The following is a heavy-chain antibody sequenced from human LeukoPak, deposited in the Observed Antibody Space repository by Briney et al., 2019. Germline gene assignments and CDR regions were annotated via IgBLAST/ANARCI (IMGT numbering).Heavy chain of an antibody. CDR1: GGTFSSYA. CDR3: ARDYGDSSSWYGGY. D-gene: IGHD6-13*01. Sequence: VASVKVSCKASGGTFSSYAFSWVRQAPGQGLEWMGGIIPIFGTANYAQKFQGRVTITTDESTSTAYMELSSLRFEDTAVYYCARDYGDSSSWYGGYWGQGTLVTVSS. V-gene: IGHV1-69*05. CDR2: IIPIFGTA. J-gene: IGHJ4*02.